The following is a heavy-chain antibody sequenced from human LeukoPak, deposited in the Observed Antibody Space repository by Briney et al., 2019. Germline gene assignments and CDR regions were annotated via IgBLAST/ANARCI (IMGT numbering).Heavy chain of an antibody. J-gene: IGHJ6*04. V-gene: IGHV4-59*01. Sequence: PSETLSLTCTVSGGSISSYYWSWTRQPPGKGLEWIGNIYYSGSTNYNPSLKSRVTISVDTSKNQFSLKLSSVTAADTAVYYCARAQHVDTAMVNYYYYYGMDVWGKGTTVTVSS. CDR3: ARAQHVDTAMVNYYYYYGMDV. D-gene: IGHD5-18*01. CDR1: GGSISSYY. CDR2: IYYSGST.